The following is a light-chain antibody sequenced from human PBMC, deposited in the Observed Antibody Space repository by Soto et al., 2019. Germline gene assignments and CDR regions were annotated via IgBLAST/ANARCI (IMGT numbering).Light chain of an antibody. CDR2: AAS. V-gene: IGKV1-39*01. CDR1: QSISSY. CDR3: QQSYSTSPLT. Sequence: DIQMTQSPSSLSASVGDRVTITCRASQSISSYLNWYQQKPGKAPKLLIYAASSLQSGVPSRFSGSGSGTDVTLTISSLQPEDFATYYCQQSYSTSPLTVGGGTKVEIK. J-gene: IGKJ4*01.